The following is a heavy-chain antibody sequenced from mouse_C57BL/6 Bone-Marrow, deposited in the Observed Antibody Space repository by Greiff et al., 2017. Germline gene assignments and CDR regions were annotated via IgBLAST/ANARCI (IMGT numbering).Heavy chain of an antibody. J-gene: IGHJ3*01. CDR1: GFSLTSYG. Sequence: QVQLKESGPGLVQPSQSLSITCTVSGFSLTSYGVHWVRQSPGKGLEWLGVIWSGGSTDYNATFISSLGISKDNSKSQVFFKMNSLQADDTTIYYCARRSFAYWGQGTLVTVSA. CDR2: IWSGGST. CDR3: ARRSFAY. V-gene: IGHV2-2*01.